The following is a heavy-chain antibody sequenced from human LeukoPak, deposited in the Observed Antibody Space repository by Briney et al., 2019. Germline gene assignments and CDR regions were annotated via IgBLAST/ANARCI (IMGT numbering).Heavy chain of an antibody. J-gene: IGHJ4*02. CDR3: ASTYSSGFASDY. CDR2: IYHSGST. CDR1: AYSISSGYY. D-gene: IGHD6-19*01. Sequence: PSETLSLTCTVSAYSISSGYYWGWIRQPPGKGLEWIGSIYHSGSTYYNPSLKSRVTISVDTSKNQFSLKLSSVTAAGTAVYYCASTYSSGFASDYWGQGTLVTVPS. V-gene: IGHV4-38-2*02.